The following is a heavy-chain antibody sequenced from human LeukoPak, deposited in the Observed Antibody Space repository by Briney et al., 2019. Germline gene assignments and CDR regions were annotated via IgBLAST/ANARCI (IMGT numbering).Heavy chain of an antibody. CDR1: GGSISSGGYY. D-gene: IGHD3-10*01. Sequence: SETLSLTCTVSGGSISSGGYYWSWIRQPPGKGLEWIGYIYHSGSTYYNPSLKSRVTISVDTSKNQFSLKLSSVTAADTAVYYCAREGYYGSGSYWGQGTLVTVSS. V-gene: IGHV4-30-2*01. CDR2: IYHSGST. J-gene: IGHJ4*02. CDR3: AREGYYGSGSY.